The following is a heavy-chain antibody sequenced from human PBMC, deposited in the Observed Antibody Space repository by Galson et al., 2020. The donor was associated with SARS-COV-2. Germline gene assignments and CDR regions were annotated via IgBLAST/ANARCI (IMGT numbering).Heavy chain of an antibody. CDR3: ARAPPFVDDYVWGSYRYTFYYFDY. Sequence: SETLSLTCAVYGGSFSGYYWSWIRQPPGKGLEWIGEINHSGSTNYNPSLKSRVTISVDTSKNQFSLKLSSVTAADTAVYYCARAPPFVDDYVWGSYRYTFYYFDYWGQGTLVTVSS. V-gene: IGHV4-34*01. D-gene: IGHD3-16*02. CDR2: INHSGST. J-gene: IGHJ4*02. CDR1: GGSFSGYY.